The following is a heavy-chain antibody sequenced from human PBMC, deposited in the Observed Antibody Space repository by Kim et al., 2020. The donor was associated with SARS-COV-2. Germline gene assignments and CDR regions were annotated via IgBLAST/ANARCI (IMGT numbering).Heavy chain of an antibody. CDR1: GFTFSSYA. D-gene: IGHD2-15*01. CDR3: ARAYCSGGGCFPNDAFDI. J-gene: IGHJ3*02. Sequence: GGSLRLSCAASGFTFSSYAMDWVRQAPGKGLEYVSTISTSGDTTYYANSVKGRFTISRDNSKNTLYLQMGNLRAEDMAVYYCARAYCSGGGCFPNDAFDIWGQGTMVTVSS. CDR2: ISTSGDTT. V-gene: IGHV3-64*01.